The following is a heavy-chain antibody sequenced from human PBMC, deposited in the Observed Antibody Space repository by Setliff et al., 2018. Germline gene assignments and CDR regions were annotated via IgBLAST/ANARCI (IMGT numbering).Heavy chain of an antibody. D-gene: IGHD3-3*01. CDR2: IYHTGST. J-gene: IGHJ4*02. CDR3: ARRATYYNFWSGYYDY. CDR1: GGSISSSNW. Sequence: SETLSLTCAVSGGSISSSNWWSWVRQAPGKGLEWIGEIYHTGSTNYNPSLKSRVTISVDTSKNQFSLKLSSVTAADTAVYYCARRATYYNFWSGYYDYWGQGTLVTVSS. V-gene: IGHV4-4*02.